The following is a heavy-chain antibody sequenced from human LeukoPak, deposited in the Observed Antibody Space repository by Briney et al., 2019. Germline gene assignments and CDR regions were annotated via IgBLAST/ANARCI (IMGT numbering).Heavy chain of an antibody. CDR1: GFTFSSYA. CDR2: ISGSGGST. CDR3: TTAKSPPYYDFWSGYSIDI. V-gene: IGHV3-23*01. Sequence: PGGSLRLSCAASGFTFSSYAMSWVRQAPGKGLEWVSAISGSGGSTYYADSVKGRFTISRDNSKNTLYLQMNSLKTEDTAVYYCTTAKSPPYYDFWSGYSIDIWGQGTMVTVSS. D-gene: IGHD3-3*01. J-gene: IGHJ3*02.